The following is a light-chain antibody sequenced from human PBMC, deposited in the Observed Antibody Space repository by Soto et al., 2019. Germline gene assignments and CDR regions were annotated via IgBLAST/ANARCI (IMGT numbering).Light chain of an antibody. CDR1: QDISNY. V-gene: IGKV1-33*01. J-gene: IGKJ5*01. Sequence: DIQMTQSPSSLSASVGDRVTITCQASQDISNYLNWYQQKPGKAPKLLIYDASNLETGVPSRFSGSGSGTDFTFTISSLQPEDIATYYCKQYDNLPPFGQGTRLEIK. CDR2: DAS. CDR3: KQYDNLPP.